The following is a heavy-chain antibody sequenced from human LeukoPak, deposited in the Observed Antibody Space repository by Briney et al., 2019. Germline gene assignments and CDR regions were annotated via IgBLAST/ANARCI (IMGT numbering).Heavy chain of an antibody. CDR1: GFXFRTYE. CDR2: ISSSGSSV. J-gene: IGHJ3*02. CDR3: ARGGSGWEAFDI. Sequence: GGSLRLSCAASGFXFRTYEINWFRQAPGKGLEWVSYISSSGSSVDYADAVKGRFTISRDNAKNSLSLQMNSLRAEDTAVYYCARGGSGWEAFDIWGQGTMATVSS. V-gene: IGHV3-48*03. D-gene: IGHD3-9*01.